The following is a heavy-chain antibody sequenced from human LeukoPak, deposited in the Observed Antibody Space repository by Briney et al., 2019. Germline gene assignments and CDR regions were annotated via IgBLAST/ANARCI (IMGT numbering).Heavy chain of an antibody. V-gene: IGHV4-4*07. Sequence: SETLSLTCTVSGGSISSYDWSWIRQPAGKGLEWIGHIYTSGSTNYNPSLKSRVTMSVDTSKNQFSLKLNSVTAADTAVYYCARSVKYQLLFDYWGQGTMVTVSS. CDR1: GGSISSYD. D-gene: IGHD2-2*01. J-gene: IGHJ4*02. CDR3: ARSVKYQLLFDY. CDR2: IYTSGST.